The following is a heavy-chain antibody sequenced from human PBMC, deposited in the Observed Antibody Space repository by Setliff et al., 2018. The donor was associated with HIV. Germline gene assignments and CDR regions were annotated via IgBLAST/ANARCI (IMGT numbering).Heavy chain of an antibody. CDR1: GGSISSYY. CDR3: AREVRWELPQGFDH. CDR2: IYISGST. D-gene: IGHD1-26*01. V-gene: IGHV4-4*07. J-gene: IGHJ4*02. Sequence: SETLSLTCTVSGGSISSYYWSWIRQPAGKGLEWIGHIYISGSTNYNPSFNSRVTMSVDTSKNQCSLKLTSVTAADTAVYYCAREVRWELPQGFDHWGQGSQVTVSS.